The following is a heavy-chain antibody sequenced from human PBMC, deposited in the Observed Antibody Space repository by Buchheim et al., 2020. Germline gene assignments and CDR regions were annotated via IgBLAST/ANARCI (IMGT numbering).Heavy chain of an antibody. J-gene: IGHJ6*02. CDR3: ARQVGSAVHYYGMDV. CDR2: VHETGTT. V-gene: IGHV4-59*01. D-gene: IGHD3-10*01. CDR1: GGTTGAYH. Sequence: QVRLQPSGPGLLKPSETLALPCSVSGGTTGAYHWSWIRQPPGKGLEWIACVHETGTTNYIPSVKSRATVSLDTSNNQFSLPLKSVVAADTAVYYCARQVGSAVHYYGMDVWGPGTT.